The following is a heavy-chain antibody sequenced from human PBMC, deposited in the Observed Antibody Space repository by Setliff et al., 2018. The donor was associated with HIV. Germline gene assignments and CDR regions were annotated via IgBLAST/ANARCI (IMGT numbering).Heavy chain of an antibody. J-gene: IGHJ5*02. CDR3: ARDPIRAVGVDFWSATNNWFGP. D-gene: IGHD3-3*01. CDR2: INPSGGST. V-gene: IGHV1-46*01. Sequence: GASVKVSCKASGYTFTSYYMHWVRQAPGQGLEWMGIINPSGGSTSYAQKFQGRVTMTRDTSTSTAYMELSSLRSEDTAVYYCARDPIRAVGVDFWSATNNWFGPWGQGTLVTVSS. CDR1: GYTFTSYY.